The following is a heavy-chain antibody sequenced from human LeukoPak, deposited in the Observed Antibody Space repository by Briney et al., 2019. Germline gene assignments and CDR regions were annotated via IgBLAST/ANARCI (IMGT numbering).Heavy chain of an antibody. Sequence: SVKVSCKASGGTFSSYAISWVRQAPGQGPEWMGRIIPIFGTANYAQKFQGRVTITTDESTSTAYMELSSLRSEDTAVYYCARHPYGDYYFDYWGQGTLVTVSS. V-gene: IGHV1-69*05. CDR3: ARHPYGDYYFDY. J-gene: IGHJ4*02. CDR1: GGTFSSYA. CDR2: IIPIFGTA. D-gene: IGHD4-17*01.